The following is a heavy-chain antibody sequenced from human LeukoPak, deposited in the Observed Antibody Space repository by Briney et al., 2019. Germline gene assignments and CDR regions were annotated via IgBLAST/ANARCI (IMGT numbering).Heavy chain of an antibody. CDR2: MNPNSGDT. J-gene: IGHJ4*02. V-gene: IGHV1-8*02. CDR1: GSTFRSYD. D-gene: IGHD3-10*01. Sequence: ASVKVSCKASGSTFRSYDINWVRQATGQGLEWMGWMNPNSGDTGYTQRFQGRVTMTRDTSISTAYMELSSLRSEDTAVYYCARGPYGTGSDFDFWGQGTLVTVSS. CDR3: ARGPYGTGSDFDF.